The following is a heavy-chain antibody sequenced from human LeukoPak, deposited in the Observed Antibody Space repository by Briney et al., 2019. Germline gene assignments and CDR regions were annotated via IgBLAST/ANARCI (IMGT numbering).Heavy chain of an antibody. CDR1: GFTFSSYE. J-gene: IGHJ4*02. CDR2: ISRSGSNK. Sequence: GGSVRLSCAASGFTFSSYEMNWVRQVPGKGLEWVSYISRSGSNKHYADSVKGRFSISRDNAKNSLFLQMNSLRAEDTAVYYCARDFGSTTVAPDYFDYWAKGTLVTVSS. CDR3: ARDFGSTTVAPDYFDY. D-gene: IGHD4-17*01. V-gene: IGHV3-48*03.